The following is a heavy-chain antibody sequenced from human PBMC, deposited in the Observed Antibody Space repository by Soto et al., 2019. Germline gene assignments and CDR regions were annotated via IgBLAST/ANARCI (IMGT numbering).Heavy chain of an antibody. J-gene: IGHJ6*02. D-gene: IGHD2-21*02. Sequence: SETLSLTCTVSGGSISSYYWSWIRQPPGKGLEWIGYIYYSGSTNYNPSLKSRVTISVDTSKNQFSLKLSSVTAADTAVYYCARVSVVTANYYGMDVWGQGTTVTVSS. CDR3: ARVSVVTANYYGMDV. CDR2: IYYSGST. V-gene: IGHV4-59*01. CDR1: GGSISSYY.